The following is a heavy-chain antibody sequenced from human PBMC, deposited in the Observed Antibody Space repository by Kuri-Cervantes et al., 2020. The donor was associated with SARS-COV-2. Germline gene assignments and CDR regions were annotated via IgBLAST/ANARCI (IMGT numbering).Heavy chain of an antibody. D-gene: IGHD3-22*01. V-gene: IGHV3-23*01. J-gene: IGHJ6*02. CDR3: AKEGPTGYYDSSGYYYDYYYGMDV. CDR1: GFIFSSSW. Sequence: GESLKISCAASGFIFSSSWMSWVRQAPGKGLEWVSAISGSGGSTYYADSVKGRFTISRDNSKNTLYLQMNSLRAEDTAVYYCAKEGPTGYYDSSGYYYDYYYGMDVWGQGTTVTVSS. CDR2: ISGSGGST.